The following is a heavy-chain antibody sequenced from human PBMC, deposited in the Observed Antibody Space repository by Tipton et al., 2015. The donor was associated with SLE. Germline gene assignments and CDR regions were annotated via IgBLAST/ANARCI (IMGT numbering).Heavy chain of an antibody. J-gene: IGHJ4*02. D-gene: IGHD2-21*01. CDR1: GGSIIGYY. V-gene: IGHV4-4*07. Sequence: TLSLTCTVSGGSIIGYYWSWIRQPAGKGPEWIGRIYTGGRTIHNPSLNSRVTMSLDTSKSQFSLKLTSVTAADTAVYYCARDWGGEALDFWGQGTLVTASS. CDR3: ARDWGGEALDF. CDR2: IYTGGRT.